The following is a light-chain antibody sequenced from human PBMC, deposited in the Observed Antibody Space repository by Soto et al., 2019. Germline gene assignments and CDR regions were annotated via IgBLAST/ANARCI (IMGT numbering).Light chain of an antibody. CDR1: QSISSW. CDR3: QQYSGYPWT. CDR2: RAS. V-gene: IGKV1-5*03. Sequence: DIQMTQSPSTLSASVGDRVIITCRASQSISSWLAWYQQKPGKAPNLLIYRASSLDSGVPSRFSASGSGTGFPLAISSLQPDEFATCYCQQYSGYPWTFGQGTKVEIK. J-gene: IGKJ1*01.